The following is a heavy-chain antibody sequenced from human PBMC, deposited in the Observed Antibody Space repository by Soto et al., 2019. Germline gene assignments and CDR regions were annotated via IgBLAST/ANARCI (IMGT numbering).Heavy chain of an antibody. CDR3: ARAPSPTHQGPHYFDN. V-gene: IGHV3-30-3*01. D-gene: IGHD4-17*01. Sequence: GGSLRLSCAASGFTISSYAMHWVRQTPGKGLEWVAVISYDGSNKYYADSVKGRFTISRDNSKSTLYLQMNSLRAEDTAVYYCARAPSPTHQGPHYFDNWGQGSLVTVSS. CDR2: ISYDGSNK. J-gene: IGHJ4*02. CDR1: GFTISSYA.